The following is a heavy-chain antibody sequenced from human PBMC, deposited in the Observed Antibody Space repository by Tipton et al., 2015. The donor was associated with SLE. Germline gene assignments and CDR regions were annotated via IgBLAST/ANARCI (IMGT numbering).Heavy chain of an antibody. J-gene: IGHJ4*02. D-gene: IGHD3-3*01. Sequence: TLSLTCDVSGGSINTGFYYWSWIRQPPGKGLEWIGCIYYSGSTYYNPSLRSRVTISADRSKNQFSLNLTAVTAADTAVYYCARIVSFYDFWSGYSEWGQGTLVTVSS. CDR3: ARIVSFYDFWSGYSE. CDR1: GGSINTGFYY. CDR2: IYYSGST. V-gene: IGHV4-30-2*01.